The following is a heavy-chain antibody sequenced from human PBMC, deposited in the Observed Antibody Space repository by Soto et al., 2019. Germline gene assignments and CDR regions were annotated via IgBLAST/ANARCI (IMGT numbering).Heavy chain of an antibody. D-gene: IGHD1-26*01. J-gene: IGHJ6*01. CDR1: GFTFSSYA. Sequence: GGSLRLSCAASGFTFSSYAMSWVRQAPGKGLEWVSAISGSGGSTYYADSVKGRFTISRDNSKNTLYLQMNSLRAEDTAVYYCAKGVERLRQTYYYYGMDVWGQGTTVTVSS. CDR2: ISGSGGST. CDR3: AKGVERLRQTYYYYGMDV. V-gene: IGHV3-23*01.